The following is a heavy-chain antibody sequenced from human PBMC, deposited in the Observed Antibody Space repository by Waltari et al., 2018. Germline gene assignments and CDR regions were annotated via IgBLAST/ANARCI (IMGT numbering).Heavy chain of an antibody. D-gene: IGHD6-6*01. Sequence: QVQLVQSGAEVKKPGSSVTVSCKASGCTFSSYAISWVRQAPGQGLEWMGGIIPIFGTANYEQKFQGRVTITTDESTSTAYMELSSLRSEDTAVYYCAQRGSSSYPWFDPWGQGTLVTVSS. CDR3: AQRGSSSYPWFDP. CDR1: GCTFSSYA. V-gene: IGHV1-69*05. CDR2: IIPIFGTA. J-gene: IGHJ5*02.